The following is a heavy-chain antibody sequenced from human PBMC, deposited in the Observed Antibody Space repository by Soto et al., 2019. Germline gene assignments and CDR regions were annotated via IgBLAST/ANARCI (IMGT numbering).Heavy chain of an antibody. D-gene: IGHD3-3*01. J-gene: IGHJ6*02. CDR2: ISTTGNT. Sequence: SETLSLTCTVSGDTITSFSWNWIRQYAGKGMEWIGRISTTGNTHYNPSLESRVTMSLDTSKNQFSLKLTSVTAADTAVYYCARDQYDFRSGSYYYAMEVWGQGTKVAVSS. CDR1: GDTITSFS. CDR3: ARDQYDFRSGSYYYAMEV. V-gene: IGHV4-4*07.